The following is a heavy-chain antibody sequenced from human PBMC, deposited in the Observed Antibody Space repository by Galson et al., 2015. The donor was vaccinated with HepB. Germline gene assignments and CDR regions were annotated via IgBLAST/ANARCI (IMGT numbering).Heavy chain of an antibody. V-gene: IGHV3-30-3*01. CDR1: GFTFSSYA. D-gene: IGHD1-26*01. CDR2: ISYDGSNK. J-gene: IGHJ4*02. CDR3: ARDLLGSAFDY. Sequence: SLRLSCAASGFTFSSYAMHWVRQAPGKGLEWVAVISYDGSNKYYADSVKGRFTISRDNSKNTLYLQMNSLRAEDTAVYYCARDLLGSAFDYWGQGTLVTVSS.